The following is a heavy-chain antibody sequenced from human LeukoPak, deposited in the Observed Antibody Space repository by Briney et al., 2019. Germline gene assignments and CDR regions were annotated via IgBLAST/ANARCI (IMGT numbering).Heavy chain of an antibody. CDR2: ISSSSSYI. CDR3: ARDAQWLVPEGYYFYMDV. V-gene: IGHV3-21*01. J-gene: IGHJ6*03. D-gene: IGHD6-19*01. CDR1: GFTFSRYN. Sequence: GGSLRLSCAGSGFTFSRYNLNWFRQAPGKGLERVSSISSSSSYIFYADSVKGRFTVSRDNAKSSLYLQMNSLRAEDTAVYYCARDAQWLVPEGYYFYMDVWGKGITVTVSS.